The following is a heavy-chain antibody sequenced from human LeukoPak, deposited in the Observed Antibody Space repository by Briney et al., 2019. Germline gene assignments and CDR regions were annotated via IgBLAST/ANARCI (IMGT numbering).Heavy chain of an antibody. V-gene: IGHV3-30*01. D-gene: IGHD3-22*01. CDR3: ARGDYYDSSGSYLFDY. Sequence: PGGSLRLSCAASGFTFSSYAMHWVRQAPGKGLEWVADISYDGSNKYYADSVKGRFTISRDNSKNTLYLQMNSLRAEDTAVYYCARGDYYDSSGSYLFDYWGQGTLVTVSS. CDR1: GFTFSSYA. CDR2: ISYDGSNK. J-gene: IGHJ4*02.